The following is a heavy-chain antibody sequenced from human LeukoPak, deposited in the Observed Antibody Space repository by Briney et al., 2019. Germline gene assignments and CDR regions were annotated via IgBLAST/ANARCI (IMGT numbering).Heavy chain of an antibody. J-gene: IGHJ4*02. Sequence: PGGSLRLSCVASGFTFSSYWMTWVRQAPGKGLEGVAKIKQDGSEKFYVDSVKGRFTISRDNAKSSLYLEMNGLRAEDAAVYYCLRGTPNVSSNYVFDSWGRGTLVVVSS. D-gene: IGHD2-8*01. CDR1: GFTFSSYW. CDR2: IKQDGSEK. CDR3: LRGTPNVSSNYVFDS. V-gene: IGHV3-7*01.